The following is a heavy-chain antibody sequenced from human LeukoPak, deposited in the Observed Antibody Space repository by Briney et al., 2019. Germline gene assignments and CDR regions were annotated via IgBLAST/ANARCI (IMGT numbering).Heavy chain of an antibody. Sequence: GGSLRLSCAASGFTFSSYGMHWVRQAPGKGLEWVAVIWYDGSNKYYADSVKGRFTISRDNSKNTLYLQMNSLRAEDTAVYYCAKEPQDIVVVPAAIEAEYFQHWGQGTLVTVSS. CDR1: GFTFSSYG. V-gene: IGHV3-33*06. CDR2: IWYDGSNK. D-gene: IGHD2-2*02. CDR3: AKEPQDIVVVPAAIEAEYFQH. J-gene: IGHJ1*01.